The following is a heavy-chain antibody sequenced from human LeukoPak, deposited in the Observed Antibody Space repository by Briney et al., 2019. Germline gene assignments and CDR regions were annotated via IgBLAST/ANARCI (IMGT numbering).Heavy chain of an antibody. Sequence: GGSLRLSCAASGITFSSYAMSWVRQAPGKGLEWVSGISGSGGSTYYAYSVKGRFTISRDNSKNTLYLQVNSLRAEDTAVYYCAKGYCSGGSCWDYFDYWGQGTLVSVSS. CDR3: AKGYCSGGSCWDYFDY. V-gene: IGHV3-23*01. CDR2: ISGSGGST. J-gene: IGHJ4*02. CDR1: GITFSSYA. D-gene: IGHD2-15*01.